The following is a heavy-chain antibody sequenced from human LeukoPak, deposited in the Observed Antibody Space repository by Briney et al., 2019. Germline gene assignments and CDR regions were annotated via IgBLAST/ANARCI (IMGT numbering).Heavy chain of an antibody. CDR2: ISYDGSNK. J-gene: IGHJ4*02. Sequence: QTGGSLRLSCAASGFTFSSYGMHWVRQAPGKGLEWVAVISYDGSNKYYADSVKGRFTISRDNSKNTLYLQMNSLRAEDTAVYYCAKDLRYDIVVVVALGSYFDYWGQGTLVTVSS. D-gene: IGHD2-15*01. V-gene: IGHV3-30*18. CDR3: AKDLRYDIVVVVALGSYFDY. CDR1: GFTFSSYG.